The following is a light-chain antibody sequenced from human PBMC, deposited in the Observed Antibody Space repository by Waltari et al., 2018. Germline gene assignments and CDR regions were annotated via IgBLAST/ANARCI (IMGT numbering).Light chain of an antibody. CDR3: QQYNNWPSAWT. CDR2: GAS. V-gene: IGKV3-15*01. J-gene: IGKJ1*01. Sequence: EIVMTQSPATLSVSPGERATLSCRASQSVSSNLAWYQQKPGQAPRLRIYGASTRATGIPARFSGSVSGTEFTLTISSMQSEDFAVYYCQQYNNWPSAWTFGQGTKVEIK. CDR1: QSVSSN.